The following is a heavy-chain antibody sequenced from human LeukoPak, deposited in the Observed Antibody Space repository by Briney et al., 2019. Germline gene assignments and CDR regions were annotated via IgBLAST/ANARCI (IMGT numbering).Heavy chain of an antibody. J-gene: IGHJ4*02. CDR2: ISSSSSYI. CDR1: GFTFSRYS. D-gene: IGHD1-26*01. V-gene: IGHV3-21*01. CDR3: ARVSGGKWELLGSVHY. Sequence: GGSLRLSCAASGFTFSRYSMNWVRQTPGKGLEWVSSISSSSSYIYYADSVKGRFTISRDNARNSLYLQMNSLRADDTAVYYCARVSGGKWELLGSVHYWGQGTLVTLSS.